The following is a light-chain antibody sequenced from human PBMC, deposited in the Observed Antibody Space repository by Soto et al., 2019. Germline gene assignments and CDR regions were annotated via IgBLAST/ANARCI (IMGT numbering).Light chain of an antibody. J-gene: IGKJ4*01. CDR1: QSVSSSY. CDR3: QQYGSSPLT. Sequence: EIVLTQSPGTLSLSPGERATLSCRASQSVSSSYLAWYQQKPGQAPRLLIYGASSRATGIPDRFSGSGSGTDFTLTLSRLEPEDFAVYYCQQYGSSPLTFGGGTKVETK. CDR2: GAS. V-gene: IGKV3-20*01.